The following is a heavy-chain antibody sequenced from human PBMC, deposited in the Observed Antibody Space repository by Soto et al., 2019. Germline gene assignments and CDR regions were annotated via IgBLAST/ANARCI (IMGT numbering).Heavy chain of an antibody. D-gene: IGHD2-8*01. CDR1: GGSINNHY. CDR3: AWANWYCEY. J-gene: IGHJ4*02. V-gene: IGHV4-59*11. Sequence: QVQLQESGPGLVKPSETLSLTCTVSGGSINNHYWSWIRQHPGKELEWIGYIYYSVTTNYNPTLKGRFTISVDTSKNQFSLNLTYLTAADTATYDGAWANWYCEYRGQGNLVTVSS. CDR2: IYYSVTT.